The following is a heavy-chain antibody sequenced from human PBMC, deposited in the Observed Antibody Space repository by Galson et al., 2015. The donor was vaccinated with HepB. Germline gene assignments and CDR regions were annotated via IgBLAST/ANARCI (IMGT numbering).Heavy chain of an antibody. V-gene: IGHV4-59*12. D-gene: IGHD5-24*01. CDR2: IYYSGNT. CDR3: ARGTVATTGGLDY. CDR1: GASFSSYF. J-gene: IGHJ4*02. Sequence: ETLSLTCTVSGASFSSYFWSWIRQSPGKGPEWIGYIYYSGNTNYNPSLKSRVTISVDTSKNQFSLKLSSVTAADTAINYCARGTVATTGGLDYWGQGTLVTVSS.